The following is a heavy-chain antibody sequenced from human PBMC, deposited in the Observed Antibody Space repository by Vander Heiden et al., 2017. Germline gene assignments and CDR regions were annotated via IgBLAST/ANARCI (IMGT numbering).Heavy chain of an antibody. Sequence: QITLKESGPTLVKPTQTLTLTCTFSGFSLSTSGVGVGWIRPPPGKALEWLALIYWDDDKRYSPSLKSRLTITKDTSKNQVVLTMTNMDPVDTATYYCAHTWGGWSDREYYYYGMDVWGQGTTVTVSS. CDR2: IYWDDDK. D-gene: IGHD6-19*01. J-gene: IGHJ6*02. V-gene: IGHV2-5*02. CDR3: AHTWGGWSDREYYYYGMDV. CDR1: GFSLSTSGVG.